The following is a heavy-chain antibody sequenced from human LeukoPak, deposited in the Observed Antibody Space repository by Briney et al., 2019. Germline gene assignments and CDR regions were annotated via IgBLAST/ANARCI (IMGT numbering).Heavy chain of an antibody. V-gene: IGHV3-23*01. CDR3: AKVGGVGARTDY. J-gene: IGHJ4*02. CDR1: GFTFSSYA. Sequence: GGSLRLSCAASGFTFSSYAMRWVRQAPGKWLEWVSAISGSGGSTYYADSVKGRITISRDNSKNTLYPQMNSLRAEDTAVYYCAKVGGVGARTDYWGQGTLVTVSS. CDR2: ISGSGGST. D-gene: IGHD2-8*02.